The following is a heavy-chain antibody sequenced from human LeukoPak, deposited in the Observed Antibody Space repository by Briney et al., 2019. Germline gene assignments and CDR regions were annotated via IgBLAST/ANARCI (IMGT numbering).Heavy chain of an antibody. CDR1: GFTFSSYA. D-gene: IGHD6-13*01. J-gene: IGHJ1*01. Sequence: GGSLRLSCAASGFTFSSYAMSWVRQAPGKGLEWVSAISDSGGSTYYADSVTGRFTVSRDNSKNTLYLQINSLRAEDTAVYYCAKDLHSSSWYNYFQHWGQGTLVTVSS. CDR2: ISDSGGST. V-gene: IGHV3-23*01. CDR3: AKDLHSSSWYNYFQH.